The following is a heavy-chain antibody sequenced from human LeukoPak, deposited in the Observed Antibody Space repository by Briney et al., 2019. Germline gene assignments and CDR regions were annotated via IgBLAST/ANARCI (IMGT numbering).Heavy chain of an antibody. CDR1: GFTVSSNY. CDR3: AKGAYNWPFDY. V-gene: IGHV3-53*01. Sequence: GGSLRLSCAASGFTVSSNYMSWVRQAPGKGLEWVSVIYSGGSTYYADSVKGRFTISRDNSKNTLYLQMNSLRAEDTAVYYCAKGAYNWPFDYWGQGTLVTVSS. CDR2: IYSGGST. D-gene: IGHD1-20*01. J-gene: IGHJ4*02.